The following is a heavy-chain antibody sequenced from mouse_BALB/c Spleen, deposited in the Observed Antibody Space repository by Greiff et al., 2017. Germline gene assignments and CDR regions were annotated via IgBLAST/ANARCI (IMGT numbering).Heavy chain of an antibody. CDR3: ASGIYYDYDKDY. CDR1: GYTFTSYT. Sequence: QVQLQQSGAELARPGASVKMSCKASGYTFTSYTMHWVKQRPGQGLEWIGYINPSSGYTNYNQKFKDKATLTADKSSSTAYMQLSSLTSEDSAVFYCASGIYYDYDKDYWGQGTLVTVSA. J-gene: IGHJ3*01. CDR2: INPSSGYT. V-gene: IGHV1-4*01. D-gene: IGHD2-4*01.